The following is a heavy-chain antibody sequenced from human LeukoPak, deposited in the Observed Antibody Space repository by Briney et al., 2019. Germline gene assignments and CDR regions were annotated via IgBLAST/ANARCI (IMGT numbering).Heavy chain of an antibody. D-gene: IGHD4-17*01. V-gene: IGHV3-7*01. CDR3: ARVGDTTVSPFDY. Sequence: GGSLRLSCAASGFTFSSYWMSWVRQAPGKGLEWVANIRQDGSEKYYVDSVKGRFTISRDNAKNSLYLQMNSLRAEDTAVYYCARVGDTTVSPFDYWGQGTLVTVSS. CDR2: IRQDGSEK. CDR1: GFTFSSYW. J-gene: IGHJ4*02.